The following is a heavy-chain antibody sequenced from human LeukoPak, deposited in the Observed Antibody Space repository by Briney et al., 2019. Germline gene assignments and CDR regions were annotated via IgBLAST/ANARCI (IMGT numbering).Heavy chain of an antibody. Sequence: GGTTDYAAPVKGRFTISRDDSKNTLYLQMNSLKTEDTAVYYCTTDRDYYDSSGYYYWDYWGQGTLVTVSS. CDR3: TTDRDYYDSSGYYYWDY. V-gene: IGHV3-15*01. CDR2: GGTT. D-gene: IGHD3-22*01. J-gene: IGHJ4*02.